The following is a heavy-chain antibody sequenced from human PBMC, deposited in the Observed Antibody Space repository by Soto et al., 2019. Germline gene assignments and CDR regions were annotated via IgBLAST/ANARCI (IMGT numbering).Heavy chain of an antibody. CDR2: ISYDGSDK. V-gene: IGHV3-30*03. J-gene: IGHJ4*02. CDR3: ARDVNGNNAPPYDH. Sequence: QVQLVESGGGVVQPGRSLRLSCAASGFTFSNYSMHWVRQAPGKGLEWVAVISYDGSDKYYADSVKGRFTISRDNSKNTLYLQMNSLRAEDTAVYYCARDVNGNNAPPYDHWGQGTLVTVSS. CDR1: GFTFSNYS. D-gene: IGHD1-1*01.